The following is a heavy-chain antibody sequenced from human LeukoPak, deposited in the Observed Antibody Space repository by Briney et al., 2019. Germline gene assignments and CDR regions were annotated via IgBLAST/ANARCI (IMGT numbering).Heavy chain of an antibody. Sequence: GGSLRLSCAASGFTVSSNYMSWVRQAPGKGLEWVSVIYSGGSTYYADSVKGRFTISRDNSKNTLYLQMNSLRAEDTAVYYCARVDTAMVTREYHFDYWGQGTLVTVSS. J-gene: IGHJ4*02. V-gene: IGHV3-66*02. CDR2: IYSGGST. D-gene: IGHD5-18*01. CDR1: GFTVSSNY. CDR3: ARVDTAMVTREYHFDY.